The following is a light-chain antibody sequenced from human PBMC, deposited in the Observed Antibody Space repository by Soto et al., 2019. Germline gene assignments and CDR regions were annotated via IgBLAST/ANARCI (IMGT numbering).Light chain of an antibody. Sequence: EIVLTQSPGTLSLSPGASAPLSCRASQSISHFLAWYQQRPGQAPRLLIYGASTRAAGIPDRFSGSGSGTDFTLTITRLEPEDSAVYFCQQYTGPPTTFGQGTRLEIK. CDR1: QSISHF. CDR3: QQYTGPPTT. J-gene: IGKJ5*01. V-gene: IGKV3-20*01. CDR2: GAS.